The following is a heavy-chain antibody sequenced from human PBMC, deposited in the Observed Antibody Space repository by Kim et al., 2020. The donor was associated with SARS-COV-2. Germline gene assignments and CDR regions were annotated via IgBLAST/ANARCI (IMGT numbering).Heavy chain of an antibody. CDR3: AKKRETFYDVLTGSNHYYDAMDV. J-gene: IGHJ6*02. CDR1: GFAFSTFG. V-gene: IGHV3-30*18. Sequence: GGSLRLSCAASGFAFSTFGMYWVRQAPGKGLEWVAFISYDGSNKYYADSEKGRFTISRDNSKKTLFLQMNSLRPEDTAVYYCAKKRETFYDVLTGSNHYYDAMDVWGQGTTVIVSS. D-gene: IGHD3-9*01. CDR2: ISYDGSNK.